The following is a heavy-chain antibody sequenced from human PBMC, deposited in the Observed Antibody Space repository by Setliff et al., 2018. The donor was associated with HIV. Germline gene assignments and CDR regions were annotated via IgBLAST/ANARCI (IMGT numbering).Heavy chain of an antibody. D-gene: IGHD5-12*01. J-gene: IGHJ6*03. V-gene: IGHV3-21*01. CDR1: GFTFNNYA. CDR2: INDRGDYI. Sequence: GGSLRLSCAASGFTFNNYAMGWVRQAPGKGLEWVSAINDRGDYIYYADFARGRFTISRDNAENSLYLQMNSLRAEDTAVYYCARVVGYSGYDFGYMDVWGKGTTVTVSS. CDR3: ARVVGYSGYDFGYMDV.